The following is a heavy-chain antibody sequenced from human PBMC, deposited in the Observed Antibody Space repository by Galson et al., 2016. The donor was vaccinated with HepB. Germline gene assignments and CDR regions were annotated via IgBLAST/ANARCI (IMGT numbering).Heavy chain of an antibody. CDR3: ARVDPDWYSGQYYFDF. Sequence: SETLSLTCTVSGDSITDYYWSWIRQPPGKGLEWIGYLYYSGSTNYNPSLQSRVTISVDTSKNQFSLKLKSMTAADTAVYYCARVDPDWYSGQYYFDFWGQGTLVTVSS. CDR1: GDSITDYY. D-gene: IGHD2-21*02. J-gene: IGHJ4*02. CDR2: LYYSGST. V-gene: IGHV4-59*01.